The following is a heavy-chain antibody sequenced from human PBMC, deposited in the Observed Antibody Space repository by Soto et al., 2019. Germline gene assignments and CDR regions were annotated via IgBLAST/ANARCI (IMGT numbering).Heavy chain of an antibody. CDR2: IGYSGST. Sequence: SETLPLTCTVSGGSVSSGTYYWSWIRQPPGKGLEWIGYIGYSGSTIYNPSLKSRVTISVDTSKNQFYLKLSYVTAADTAVYYCASTIRDGYNSWGQGTLVTVSS. V-gene: IGHV4-61*01. CDR3: ASTIRDGYNS. J-gene: IGHJ4*02. D-gene: IGHD5-12*01. CDR1: GGSVSSGTYY.